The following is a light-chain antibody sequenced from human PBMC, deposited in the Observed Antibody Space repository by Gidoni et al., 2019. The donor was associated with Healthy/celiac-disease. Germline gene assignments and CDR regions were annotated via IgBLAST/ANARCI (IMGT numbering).Light chain of an antibody. CDR3: AAWDDSLSGPNWV. CDR2: RNN. J-gene: IGLJ3*02. CDR1: SSNIGSNY. V-gene: IGLV1-47*01. Sequence: QSVLTQPPSASGTPGQRVTISCSGSSSNIGSNYVYWYRQLPVTAHKLLIYRNNPRPSGVPDRFSGSKSGTSASLAISGLRSEDEADYYCAAWDDSLSGPNWVFGGGTKLTVL.